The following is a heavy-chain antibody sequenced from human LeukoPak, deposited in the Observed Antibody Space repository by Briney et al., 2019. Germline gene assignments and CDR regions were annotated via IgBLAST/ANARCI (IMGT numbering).Heavy chain of an antibody. CDR2: IRSKANSYAT. J-gene: IGHJ6*02. V-gene: IGHV3-73*01. D-gene: IGHD3-10*01. CDR3: TRRYYYGSGSLYGMDV. Sequence: QAGGSLRLSCAASGFTFSGSAMHWVRQASGKGLEWVGRIRSKANSYATAYAASVKGRFTISRDDSKNTAYLQMNSLKTEDTAVYYCTRRYYYGSGSLYGMDVWGQGTTVTVSS. CDR1: GFTFSGSA.